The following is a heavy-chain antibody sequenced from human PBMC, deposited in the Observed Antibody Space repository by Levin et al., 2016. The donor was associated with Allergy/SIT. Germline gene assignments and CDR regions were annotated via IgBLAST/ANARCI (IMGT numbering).Heavy chain of an antibody. Sequence: SETLSLTCTVSGGSISSSSYYWGWIRQPPGKGLEWIGSIYYSGSTYYNPSLKSRVTISVDTSKNQFSLKLSSVTAADTAVYYCAREEMWFGELTVYYYGMDVWGQGTTVTVSS. CDR3: AREEMWFGELTVYYYGMDV. D-gene: IGHD3-10*01. V-gene: IGHV4-39*02. J-gene: IGHJ6*02. CDR2: IYYSGST. CDR1: GGSISSSSYY.